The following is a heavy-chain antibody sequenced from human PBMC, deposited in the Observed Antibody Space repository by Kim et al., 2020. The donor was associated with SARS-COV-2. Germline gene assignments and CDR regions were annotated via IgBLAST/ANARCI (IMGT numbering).Heavy chain of an antibody. CDR2: ISTAGNVI. J-gene: IGHJ6*02. D-gene: IGHD6-19*01. CDR3: ARDGVWYEGGNHHNYAFDV. V-gene: IGHV3-48*03. CDR1: GFIFSVYE. Sequence: GGSLRLSCAASGFIFSVYEMHWVRQAPGKGLVWLSSISTAGNVIYYADSVKGRFTISRDNAKNSLYLQMNSLRADDTAVYYCARDGVWYEGGNHHNYAFDVWGQGTTVTVSS.